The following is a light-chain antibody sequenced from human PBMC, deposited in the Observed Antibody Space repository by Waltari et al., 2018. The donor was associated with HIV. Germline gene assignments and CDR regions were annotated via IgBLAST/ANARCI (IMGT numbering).Light chain of an antibody. CDR3: QQYYSTPLT. V-gene: IGKV4-1*01. Sequence: DIVMTQSPDSLAVSLGARATINCKYSQSVLYSSNNKNYLAWYQQKPGQPPKLLIYWASTRESGVPDRFSGSGSGTDFTLTISSLQAEDVAVYYCQQYYSTPLTFGPGTKVDIK. CDR1: QSVLYSSNNKNY. J-gene: IGKJ3*01. CDR2: WAS.